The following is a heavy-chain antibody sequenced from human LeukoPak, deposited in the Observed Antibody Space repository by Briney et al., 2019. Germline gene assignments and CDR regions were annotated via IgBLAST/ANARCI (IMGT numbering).Heavy chain of an antibody. CDR1: EFTFSSYA. CDR2: ISYDGSNK. CDR3: ARGDSIAAAGSKGYYFDY. Sequence: GGSLRLSCAASEFTFSSYAMHWVRQAPGKGLKWVAVISYDGSNKYYADSVKGRFTISRDNSKNTLFLQMNSLRAEDTAVYYCARGDSIAAAGSKGYYFDYWGQGTLVTVSS. V-gene: IGHV3-30-3*01. J-gene: IGHJ4*02. D-gene: IGHD6-13*01.